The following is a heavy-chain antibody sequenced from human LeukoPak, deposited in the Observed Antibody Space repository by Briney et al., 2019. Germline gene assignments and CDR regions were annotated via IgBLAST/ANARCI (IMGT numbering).Heavy chain of an antibody. J-gene: IGHJ4*02. CDR1: GFTFSSYG. Sequence: GGSLRLSCAASGFTFSSYGMHWVRRAPGKGLEWVAVIWYDGTNKHYGDSVKGRFTISRDNSKNTVYLQMNSLRAEDTAVYYCVRDPYEAYWGQGTLVTVSS. V-gene: IGHV3-33*08. D-gene: IGHD5-12*01. CDR2: IWYDGTNK. CDR3: VRDPYEAY.